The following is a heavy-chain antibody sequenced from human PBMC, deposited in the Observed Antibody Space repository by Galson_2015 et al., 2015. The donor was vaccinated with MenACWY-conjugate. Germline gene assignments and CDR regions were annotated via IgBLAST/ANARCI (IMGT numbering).Heavy chain of an antibody. CDR1: GGSASSSGYY. Sequence: SATLSLTCTVSGGSASSSGYYWTWLRQPPGKGLEWIGLIYDSGTTKYNPSLKGRVTISLDTSKNQVSLKLSSVTAADTAAYYCAREFSYWGQGTLVTVSS. CDR3: AREFSY. J-gene: IGHJ4*02. V-gene: IGHV4-61*08. D-gene: IGHD3-3*01. CDR2: IYDSGTT.